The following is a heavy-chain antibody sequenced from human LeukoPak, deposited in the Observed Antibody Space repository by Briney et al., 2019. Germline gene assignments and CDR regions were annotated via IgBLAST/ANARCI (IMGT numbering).Heavy chain of an antibody. CDR3: ARGRVNYDILTGYRYYFDY. V-gene: IGHV1-18*01. CDR2: ISAYNGNT. Sequence: GASVKVSCKASGYTFTSYGISWVRQAPGQGLEWMGWISAYNGNTNYAQKLQGRVTMTTDTSTSTAYMELRSLRSDDTAVYYCARGRVNYDILTGYRYYFDYWGQGTLVTVSS. J-gene: IGHJ4*02. CDR1: GYTFTSYG. D-gene: IGHD3-9*01.